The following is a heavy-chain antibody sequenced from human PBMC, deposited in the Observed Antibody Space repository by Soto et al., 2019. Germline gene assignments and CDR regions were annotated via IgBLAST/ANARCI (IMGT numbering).Heavy chain of an antibody. Sequence: GASLKISCKGSGYSFTSYWIGWVRQMPGKGLEWMGIIYPGDSDTRYSPSFQGQVTISADKSIGTAYLQWSSLKASDTAMYYCAGGGVRGVITRTRDYYGMDVWGQGTTVTVSS. CDR1: GYSFTSYW. CDR3: AGGGVRGVITRTRDYYGMDV. CDR2: IYPGDSDT. D-gene: IGHD3-10*01. J-gene: IGHJ6*02. V-gene: IGHV5-51*01.